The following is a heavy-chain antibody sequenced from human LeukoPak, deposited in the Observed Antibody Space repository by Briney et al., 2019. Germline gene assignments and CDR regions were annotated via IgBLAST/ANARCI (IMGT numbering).Heavy chain of an antibody. CDR2: VWYDGSNK. V-gene: IGHV3-33*06. CDR1: GFTFSSYG. CDR3: AKGSPGSPFDY. D-gene: IGHD1-14*01. J-gene: IGHJ4*02. Sequence: QSGRSLRLSCAASGFTFSSYGMHWVRQAPGKGLEWVAVVWYDGSNKYYADSVKDRFTISRDNSKNTLYLQMNSLRAEDTAVYYCAKGSPGSPFDYWGQGTLVTVSS.